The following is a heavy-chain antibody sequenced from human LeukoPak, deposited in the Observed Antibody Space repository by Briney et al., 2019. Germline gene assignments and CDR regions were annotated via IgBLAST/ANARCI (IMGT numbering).Heavy chain of an antibody. D-gene: IGHD3-22*01. Sequence: SETLSLTCTVSGGSISSYYWSWVRRPAGKGLEWIGRIYTNVNTNYNPSLKSRITLSVDTSKNQFSLKLTSVTAADTAVYYCARGGSGYYPFDYWGQGTLVTVSS. CDR3: ARGGSGYYPFDY. CDR1: GGSISSYY. CDR2: IYTNVNT. V-gene: IGHV4-4*07. J-gene: IGHJ4*02.